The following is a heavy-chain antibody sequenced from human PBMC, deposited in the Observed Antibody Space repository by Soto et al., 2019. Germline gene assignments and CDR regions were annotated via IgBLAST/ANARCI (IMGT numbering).Heavy chain of an antibody. V-gene: IGHV4-59*01. CDR1: GGSISSYY. J-gene: IGHJ4*02. Sequence: QVQLQESGPGLVKPSETLSLTCTVSGGSISSYYWSWIRQPPGKGLEWIGYIYYSGSTNYNPSLTSRVTISVDTSKNQFSLKLSSVTAADTAVYYCARGGGMITFGSIDSWGQGTLVTVSS. CDR3: ARGGGMITFGSIDS. D-gene: IGHD3-16*01. CDR2: IYYSGST.